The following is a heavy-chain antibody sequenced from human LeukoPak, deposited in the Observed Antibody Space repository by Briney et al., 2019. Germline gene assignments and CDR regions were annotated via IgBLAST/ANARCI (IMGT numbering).Heavy chain of an antibody. Sequence: GASVKVSCKASGGTFSSYAISWVRQAPGQGLEWMGGIIPIFGTANYAQKFQGRVTITTDESTSTAYMELSSLRSEDTAVYYCARDLVVVAAIYYYYYGMDVWGQGTTVTVSS. CDR2: IIPIFGTA. D-gene: IGHD2-15*01. CDR3: ARDLVVVAAIYYYYYGMDV. CDR1: GGTFSSYA. J-gene: IGHJ6*02. V-gene: IGHV1-69*05.